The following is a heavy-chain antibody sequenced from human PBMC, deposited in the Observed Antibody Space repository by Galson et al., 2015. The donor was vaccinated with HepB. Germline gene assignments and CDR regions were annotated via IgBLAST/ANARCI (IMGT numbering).Heavy chain of an antibody. CDR2: ISSSSSYI. J-gene: IGHJ4*02. CDR3: ARRTTVTTLYYFDY. CDR1: GFTFSSYS. V-gene: IGHV3-21*01. D-gene: IGHD4-17*01. Sequence: SLRLSCAASGFTFSSYSMNWVRQAPGKGLEWVSSISSSSSYIYYADSVKGRFTISRDNAKNSLYLQMNSLRAEDTAVYYCARRTTVTTLYYFDYWGQGTLVTVSS.